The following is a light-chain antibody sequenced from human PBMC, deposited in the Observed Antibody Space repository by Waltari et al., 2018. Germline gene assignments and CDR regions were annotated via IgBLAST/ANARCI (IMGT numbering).Light chain of an antibody. Sequence: DTVMTQSPDSLTVSLGERATIHCKSRQSVLNSSNNKNYLAWYQQKPGQPPKELIYWASARESGVPDRFSGSGSGTDFTLTISSLQAEDVAVYYCQQYYSTPYSFGQGTKLEIK. J-gene: IGKJ2*01. V-gene: IGKV4-1*01. CDR2: WAS. CDR3: QQYYSTPYS. CDR1: QSVLNSSNNKNY.